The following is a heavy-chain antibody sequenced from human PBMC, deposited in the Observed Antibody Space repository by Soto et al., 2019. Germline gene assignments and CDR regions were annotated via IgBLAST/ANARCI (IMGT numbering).Heavy chain of an antibody. CDR2: IDPSDSYT. D-gene: IGHD3-22*01. CDR3: ARLSPDDSSGYYLLETDYYYYYGMDV. J-gene: IGHJ6*02. V-gene: IGHV5-10-1*01. CDR1: GYSFTSYW. Sequence: ESLKISCKGSGYSFTSYWISWVRQMPGKGLEWMGRIDPSDSYTNYSPSFQGHVTISADKSISTAYLQWSSLKASDTAMYYCARLSPDDSSGYYLLETDYYYYYGMDVWGQGTTVTVSS.